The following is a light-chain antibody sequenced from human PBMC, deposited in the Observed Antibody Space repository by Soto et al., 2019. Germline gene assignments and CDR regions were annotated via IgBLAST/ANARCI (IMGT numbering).Light chain of an antibody. Sequence: IDLTRSPGTLSWAAGGGGTLSCRAYQSVSSHRVAWFQQINGQSHSLLISGASNRATGIPVSVCVRGTGTDFTLTISSLETEDFAEYYCQHYGKSPWTLSQVTKVDIK. V-gene: IGKV3-20*01. J-gene: IGKJ1*01. CDR2: GAS. CDR3: QHYGKSPWT. CDR1: QSVSSHR.